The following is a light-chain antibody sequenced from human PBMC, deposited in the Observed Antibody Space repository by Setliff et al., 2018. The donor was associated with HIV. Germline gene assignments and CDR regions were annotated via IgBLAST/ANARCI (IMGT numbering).Light chain of an antibody. Sequence: QSVLTQPASVSGSPGQSITIPCTGTSSDVGNYNLVSWYQQHPGTAPKLIIYEVTKRPSGVSNRFSGSKSGNTASLTISGLQAEDESDYYCCSYAGSSTYGFGSGTKGTV. J-gene: IGLJ1*01. V-gene: IGLV2-23*02. CDR1: SSDVGNYNL. CDR3: CSYAGSSTYG. CDR2: EVT.